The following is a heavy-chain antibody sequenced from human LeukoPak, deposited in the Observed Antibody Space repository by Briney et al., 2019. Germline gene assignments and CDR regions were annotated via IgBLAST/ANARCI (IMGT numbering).Heavy chain of an antibody. Sequence: SVNVSCKASGYTFTGYTVHWVRQAPGQGLERMGRINPNSGGTNYAQKFQGSVTMTRDTTISTAYMELSRLRSDDTAVCYCARAVASRTNWFDPWGQGTLVTASS. CDR2: INPNSGGT. CDR1: GYTFTGYT. J-gene: IGHJ5*02. CDR3: ARAVASRTNWFDP. V-gene: IGHV1-2*02. D-gene: IGHD5-12*01.